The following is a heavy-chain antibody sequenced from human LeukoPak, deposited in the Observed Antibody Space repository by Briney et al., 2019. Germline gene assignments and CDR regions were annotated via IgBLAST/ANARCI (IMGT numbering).Heavy chain of an antibody. D-gene: IGHD7-27*01. Sequence: GGSLRLSCAASRFTFSSYAMSWVRQAPGKGLEWVSGISGSGGSTYYADSVRGRFTISRDNAKNTLYLQMNSLRAEDTAVYYCVRALMGTSDHWGQGSLVTVSS. CDR2: ISGSGGST. V-gene: IGHV3-23*01. CDR1: RFTFSSYA. CDR3: VRALMGTSDH. J-gene: IGHJ4*02.